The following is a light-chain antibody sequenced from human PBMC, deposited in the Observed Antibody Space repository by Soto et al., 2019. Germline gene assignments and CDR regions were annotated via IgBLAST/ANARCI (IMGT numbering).Light chain of an antibody. CDR2: GAS. Sequence: EIVMTQSPATLSVSPGERATLSCRASQSVSSNLAWYQQKPGQAPRLLIYGASTRAPGIPDRFSGSGSGTEFSLTISSLQSEDFAVYFCQHYNNWPLYTFGQGTKLEIK. CDR1: QSVSSN. CDR3: QHYNNWPLYT. J-gene: IGKJ2*01. V-gene: IGKV3-15*01.